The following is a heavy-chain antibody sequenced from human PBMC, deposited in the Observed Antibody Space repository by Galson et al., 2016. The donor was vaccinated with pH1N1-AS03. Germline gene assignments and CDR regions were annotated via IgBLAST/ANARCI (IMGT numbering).Heavy chain of an antibody. V-gene: IGHV4-34*12. Sequence: ETLSLTCTVSRGSFGGAYWTWIRQPPGKGLEWIGEIIIGRGLPPTYTPSLKRRVTISIDTSRGELSLKLGSVTAADTGVYYCARRPTGIDYWGQGVQVTVSS. CDR1: RGSFGGAY. D-gene: IGHD3-10*01. J-gene: IGHJ4*02. CDR2: IIIGRGLPP. CDR3: ARRPTGIDY.